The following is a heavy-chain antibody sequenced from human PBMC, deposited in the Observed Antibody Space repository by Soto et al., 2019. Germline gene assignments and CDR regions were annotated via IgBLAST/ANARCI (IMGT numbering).Heavy chain of an antibody. CDR2: IYYSGST. V-gene: IGHV4-39*01. CDR3: ARSSYYYDGGGNDY. J-gene: IGHJ4*02. CDR1: GGSISSSSYY. D-gene: IGHD3-22*01. Sequence: QLQLQESGPGLVKPSETLSLTCTVSGGSISSSSYYWGWIRQPPGKGLEWIGSIYYSGSTYYNPSLKSRVTISVDTSKNQFSLKLSSVTAADTAVYYCARSSYYYDGGGNDYWGLGTLVTVSS.